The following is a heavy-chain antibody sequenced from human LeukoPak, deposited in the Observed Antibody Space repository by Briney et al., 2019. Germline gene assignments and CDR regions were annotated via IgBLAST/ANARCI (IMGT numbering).Heavy chain of an antibody. CDR1: GFTFTDYW. V-gene: IGHV3-7*01. D-gene: IGHD6-13*01. J-gene: IGHJ4*02. CDR3: ARGRGSWYGVYFDY. Sequence: GGSLRLSCAASGFTFTDYWMSWVRQAPGKGLEWVANIKRDGSEKYYVDSVKGRFTISRDNTKNSLYLQMNSLRTEDTAVYYCARGRGSWYGVYFDYWGQGTLVTVSS. CDR2: IKRDGSEK.